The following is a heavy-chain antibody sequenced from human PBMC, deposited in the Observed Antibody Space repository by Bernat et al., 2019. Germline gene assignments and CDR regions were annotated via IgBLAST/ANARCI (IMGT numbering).Heavy chain of an antibody. CDR3: AMDYCSDTSCYYFGE. CDR2: ITSSSSYI. Sequence: EVQLVESGGGLVKPGGSLRLSCAASGFTFSRYTMNWVRQAPGKGLEWVSSITSSSSYIYYADSVKGRFTISRDNAKNSLYLQMNSLRAEDTAMYYCAMDYCSDTSCYYFGEWGQGTLVTVSS. J-gene: IGHJ4*02. D-gene: IGHD2-2*01. CDR1: GFTFSRYT. V-gene: IGHV3-21*01.